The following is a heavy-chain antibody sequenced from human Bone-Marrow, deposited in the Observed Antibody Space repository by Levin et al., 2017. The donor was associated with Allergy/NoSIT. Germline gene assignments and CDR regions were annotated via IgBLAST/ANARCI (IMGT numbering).Heavy chain of an antibody. V-gene: IGHV3-30*18. CDR1: GFSFHFFG. Sequence: GGSLRLSCAVSGFSFHFFGMHWVRQAPGKGLEWVSFISYDGINKYYADSVKGRFTISRDNSKNTLYLQMNSLRAEDTAIYYCAKVYYDYVWGTYRDALDAFHVWGQGTVVTVSS. CDR2: ISYDGINK. J-gene: IGHJ3*01. D-gene: IGHD3-16*02. CDR3: AKVYYDYVWGTYRDALDAFHV.